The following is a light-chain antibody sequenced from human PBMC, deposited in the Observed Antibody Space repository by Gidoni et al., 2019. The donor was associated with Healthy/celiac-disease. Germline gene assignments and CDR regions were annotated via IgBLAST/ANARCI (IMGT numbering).Light chain of an antibody. J-gene: IGLJ2*01. V-gene: IGLV1-51*02. CDR2: ENN. CDR3: GTWDSSLSAYVV. Sequence: QSVLTQPPSVSAAPGQKVTISCSGSSSNIGNNYVSWYQQLPGTAPKLLIYENNKRPSGISDRFSGSKSGTSATLGITGLQTGDEADYYCGTWDSSLSAYVVFGGGTKLTVL. CDR1: SSNIGNNY.